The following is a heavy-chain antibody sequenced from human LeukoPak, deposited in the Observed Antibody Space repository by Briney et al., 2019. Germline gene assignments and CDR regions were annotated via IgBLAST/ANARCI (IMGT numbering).Heavy chain of an antibody. CDR3: ARTYSSSDEFDY. V-gene: IGHV1-46*01. J-gene: IGHJ4*02. CDR1: GYTFTSYY. D-gene: IGHD6-13*01. CDR2: INPSGGST. Sequence: GASVKVSCKASGYTFTSYYIHWVRQAPGQGLEWMGIINPSGGSTTYAQKFQGRVAMTRDTSTSRVYTEVSSLRSEDTAVYYCARTYSSSDEFDYWGQGTLVTVSS.